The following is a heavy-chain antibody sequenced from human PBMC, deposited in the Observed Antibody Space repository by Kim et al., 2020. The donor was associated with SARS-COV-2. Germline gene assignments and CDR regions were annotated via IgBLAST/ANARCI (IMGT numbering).Heavy chain of an antibody. V-gene: IGHV1-24*01. CDR3: ATGVAAAGTPDDYYYYYGMDV. CDR2: FDPEDGET. D-gene: IGHD6-13*01. J-gene: IGHJ6*02. Sequence: ASVKVSCKVSGYTLTELSMHWVQQAPGKGLEWMGGFDPEDGETIYAQKFQGRVTMTEDASTDTAYMELSSLRSEDTAVYYCATGVAAAGTPDDYYYYYGMDVWGQGTTVTVSS. CDR1: GYTLTELS.